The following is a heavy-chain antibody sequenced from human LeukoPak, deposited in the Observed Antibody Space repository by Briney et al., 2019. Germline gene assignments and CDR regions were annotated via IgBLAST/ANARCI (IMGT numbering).Heavy chain of an antibody. J-gene: IGHJ4*02. Sequence: SETLSLTCTVSGGSISSSSYYWGWIRQPPGRGLEWIGRIYYSGSTYYNPSLKSRVTISVDTSKNQFSLKLSSVTAADTAVYYCARHGGHSSGYLLPHYFLDYWGQGTLVTVSS. V-gene: IGHV4-39*01. CDR2: IYYSGST. CDR3: ARHGGHSSGYLLPHYFLDY. D-gene: IGHD3-22*01. CDR1: GGSISSSSYY.